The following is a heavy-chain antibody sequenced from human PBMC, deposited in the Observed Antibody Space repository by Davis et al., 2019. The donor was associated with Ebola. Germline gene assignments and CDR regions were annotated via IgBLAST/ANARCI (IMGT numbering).Heavy chain of an antibody. D-gene: IGHD2-15*01. CDR3: ARDLRGGSPRYCSGGSCYYYYGMDV. V-gene: IGHV1-18*01. CDR1: GFTFSSYA. Sequence: GESLKISCAASGFTFSSYAISWVRQSPGQGLEWMGWISAYNGNTNYAQKLQVRVTMTTDTSTSTAYMELRSLRSDDTAVYYCARDLRGGSPRYCSGGSCYYYYGMDVWGQGTTVTVSS. J-gene: IGHJ6*02. CDR2: ISAYNGNT.